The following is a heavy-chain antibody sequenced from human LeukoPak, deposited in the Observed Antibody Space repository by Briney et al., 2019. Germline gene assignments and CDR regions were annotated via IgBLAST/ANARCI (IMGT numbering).Heavy chain of an antibody. CDR2: ISGSGGST. J-gene: IGHJ4*02. Sequence: GGSLRLSCAASGFTFSSYAMSWVRQAPGKGLEWVSAISGSGGSTYYADSVKGRFTISRDNSKNTLYLQMNSLRAEDTAVYYCAKVTMGPTVTNYFDYWGQGTLVTVSS. CDR3: AKVTMGPTVTNYFDY. V-gene: IGHV3-23*01. CDR1: GFTFSSYA. D-gene: IGHD4-11*01.